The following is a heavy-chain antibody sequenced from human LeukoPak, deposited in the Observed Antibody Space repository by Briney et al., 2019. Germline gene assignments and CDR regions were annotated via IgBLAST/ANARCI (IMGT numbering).Heavy chain of an antibody. J-gene: IGHJ4*02. CDR1: GGPFSGYY. D-gene: IGHD3-9*01. CDR2: INHSGST. Sequence: SETLSLTCAVYGGPFSGYYWSWIRQPPGKGLEWIGEINHSGSTNYNPSLKSRVTISVDTSKNQFSLKLSSVTAADTAVYYCARVKLRYFDWLSHFDYWGQGTLVTVSS. CDR3: ARVKLRYFDWLSHFDY. V-gene: IGHV4-34*01.